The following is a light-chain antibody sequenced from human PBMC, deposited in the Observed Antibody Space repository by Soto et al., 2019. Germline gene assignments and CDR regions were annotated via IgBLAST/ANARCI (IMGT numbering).Light chain of an antibody. CDR1: QGVSRK. Sequence: IVMTQSPATLSVAPGERVTFSCRSSQGVSRKLAWYQQKPGQAPRLLIFGASSRATDIPDRFSGGGSGTEFTLTISSLQSEDFVVYYCQQYNSWPPINFGQGTRLEIK. CDR2: GAS. V-gene: IGKV3D-15*01. CDR3: QQYNSWPPIN. J-gene: IGKJ5*01.